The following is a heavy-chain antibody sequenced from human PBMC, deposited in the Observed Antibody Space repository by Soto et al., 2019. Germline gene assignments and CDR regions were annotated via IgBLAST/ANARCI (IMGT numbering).Heavy chain of an antibody. CDR3: AKDSRIVVVTAPYEY. J-gene: IGHJ4*02. V-gene: IGHV3-30*18. CDR2: ISYDGSNK. Sequence: GGSLRLSCAASGFTFSSYGMHWVRQAPGKGLEWVAVISYDGSNKYYADSVKGRFTISRDNSKNTLYLQMNSLRAEDTAVYYCAKDSRIVVVTAPYEYRGQGTLVTVSS. D-gene: IGHD2-21*02. CDR1: GFTFSSYG.